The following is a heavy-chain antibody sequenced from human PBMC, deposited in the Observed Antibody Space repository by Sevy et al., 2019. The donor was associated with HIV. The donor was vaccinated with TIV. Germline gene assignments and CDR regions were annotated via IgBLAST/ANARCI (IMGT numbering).Heavy chain of an antibody. CDR1: GFTFSSYE. CDR2: ISSSGNTI. CDR3: ASQRVYSGYDALDY. J-gene: IGHJ4*02. Sequence: GGSLRLSCEASGFTFSSYEMNWVRQAPGKGLEWVSYISSSGNTIYYADSVKGRFTISRDNAKNSLYLEMNSLRAEDTAVYYCASQRVYSGYDALDYWGQGTLVTVSS. V-gene: IGHV3-48*03. D-gene: IGHD5-12*01.